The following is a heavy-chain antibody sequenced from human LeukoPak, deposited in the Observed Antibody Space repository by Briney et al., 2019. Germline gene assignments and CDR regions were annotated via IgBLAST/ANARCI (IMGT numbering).Heavy chain of an antibody. CDR1: GFTFSSYS. D-gene: IGHD3-3*01. J-gene: IGHJ4*02. Sequence: PGGSLRLSCAASGFTFSSYSMNWVRQAPGKGLEWVSSISSSSSYIYYADSVKGRFTISRDNAKNSLYLQMNSLRAEDTAVYYCAKDGPDIYDFWSGYYNYWGQGTLVTVSS. V-gene: IGHV3-21*04. CDR2: ISSSSSYI. CDR3: AKDGPDIYDFWSGYYNY.